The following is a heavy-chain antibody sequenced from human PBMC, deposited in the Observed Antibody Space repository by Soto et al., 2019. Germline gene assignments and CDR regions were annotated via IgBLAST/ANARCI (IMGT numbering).Heavy chain of an antibody. D-gene: IGHD3-3*01. V-gene: IGHV5-10-1*01. J-gene: IGHJ5*02. CDR2: IDPSDSYT. CDR1: GYSFTSYW. CDR3: ARPHYDFWSGYANNWFDP. Sequence: GESLKISCKGSGYSFTSYWISWVRQMPGKGLEWMGRIDPSDSYTNYSPSFQGHVTISADKSISTAYLQWSSLKASDTAMYYCARPHYDFWSGYANNWFDPWGQGTLVTVSS.